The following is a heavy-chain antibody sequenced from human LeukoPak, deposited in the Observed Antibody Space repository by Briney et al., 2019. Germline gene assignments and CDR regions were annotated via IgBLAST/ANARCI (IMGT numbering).Heavy chain of an antibody. CDR3: ARGRLTIFGVVSTTSGRFDS. Sequence: SETLSLTCAVYGGSFSGYYWSWIRQPPGKGLEWIGEINHSGSTNYNPSLKSRVIISVDTSKNQFSLNLSSVTAADTSVYYCARGRLTIFGVVSTTSGRFDSWGQGTLVTVSS. J-gene: IGHJ5*01. V-gene: IGHV4-34*01. CDR1: GGSFSGYY. D-gene: IGHD3-3*01. CDR2: INHSGST.